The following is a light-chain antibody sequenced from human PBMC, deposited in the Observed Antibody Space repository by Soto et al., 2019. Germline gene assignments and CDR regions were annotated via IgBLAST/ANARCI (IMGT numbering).Light chain of an antibody. CDR1: QKISST. J-gene: IGKJ4*01. CDR2: ATS. Sequence: SPDALAVSLGDRASLSCRASQKISSTVLAWYQQKPGQTPRLLIYATSTRATGIPARFSGSGSGTEFTLTISSLQSEDFAVYYCQHYNNWPLTFGGGTKVDI. V-gene: IGKV3-15*01. CDR3: QHYNNWPLT.